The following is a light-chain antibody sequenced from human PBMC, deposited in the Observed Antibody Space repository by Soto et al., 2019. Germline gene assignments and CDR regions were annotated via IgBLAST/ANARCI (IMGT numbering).Light chain of an antibody. CDR3: QQRSNWPPYT. J-gene: IGKJ2*01. CDR2: DAS. Sequence: EFVLTQSPATLSLSPGERATLSCRASQSVSTYLAWYQQKPGQAPRLLIYDASKSAAGIPARFSGSGSGTDFPLTIRSLEPEDFAVYYCQQRSNWPPYTFGQGTKLEIK. CDR1: QSVSTY. V-gene: IGKV3-11*01.